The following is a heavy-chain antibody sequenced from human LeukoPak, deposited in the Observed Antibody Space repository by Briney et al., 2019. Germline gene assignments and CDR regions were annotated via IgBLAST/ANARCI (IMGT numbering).Heavy chain of an antibody. J-gene: IGHJ4*02. V-gene: IGHV4-34*01. D-gene: IGHD4-11*01. CDR3: ARDKTTVTKARSHYFDY. Sequence: SETLSLTCAVYGGSFSGYYWSWIRQPPGKGLEWIGEINHSGSTNYNPSLKSRVTISVDTSKNQFSLKLSSVTAADTAVYYCARDKTTVTKARSHYFDYWGQGTLVTVSS. CDR2: INHSGST. CDR1: GGSFSGYY.